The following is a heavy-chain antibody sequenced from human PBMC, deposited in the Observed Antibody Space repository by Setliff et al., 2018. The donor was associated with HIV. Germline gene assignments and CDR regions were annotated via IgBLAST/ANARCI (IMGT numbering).Heavy chain of an antibody. CDR3: ATEGPSETPDAFDI. CDR2: ISGSGSTT. Sequence: LRLSCAASGFTFSSYETNWVRQASGKGLEWVSYISGSGSTTYYADSVKGRFTISRDNAKNSLYLQMNSRRAEDTAVYYCATEGPSETPDAFDIWGQGTMVTVSS. V-gene: IGHV3-48*03. J-gene: IGHJ3*02. CDR1: GFTFSSYE.